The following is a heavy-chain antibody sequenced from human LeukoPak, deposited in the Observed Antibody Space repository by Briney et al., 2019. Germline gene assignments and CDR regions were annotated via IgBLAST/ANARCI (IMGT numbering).Heavy chain of an antibody. CDR3: ARGYSSSWYQGWFDP. D-gene: IGHD6-13*01. CDR1: GYTFTSYG. CDR2: ISAYNGNT. J-gene: IGHJ5*02. Sequence: ASVKVSCKASGYTFTSYGISWVRQARGQGLEWMGWISAYNGNTNYAQKLQGRVTMTTDTSTSTAYMELRSLRSDDTAVYYCARGYSSSWYQGWFDPWGQGTLVTVSS. V-gene: IGHV1-18*01.